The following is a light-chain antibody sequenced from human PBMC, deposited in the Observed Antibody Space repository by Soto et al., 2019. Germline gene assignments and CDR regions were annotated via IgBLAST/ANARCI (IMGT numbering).Light chain of an antibody. CDR2: DVN. CDR3: CSYAGSYTLYV. J-gene: IGLJ1*01. Sequence: QSVLTQPRSVSGSPGQSVTISCTGTSSDVGGYNYVSWYQQHPGKTPKLMIYDVNKRPSGVPDRFSGSKSGYTASLTISGLQAEDEADYYCCSYAGSYTLYVFGTGTKLTVL. CDR1: SSDVGGYNY. V-gene: IGLV2-11*01.